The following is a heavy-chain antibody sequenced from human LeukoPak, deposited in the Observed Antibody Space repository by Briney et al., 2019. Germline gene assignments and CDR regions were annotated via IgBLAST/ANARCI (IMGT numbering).Heavy chain of an antibody. CDR1: GFTFSSYA. Sequence: GGSLRLSCAASGFTFSSYAMSWVRQAPGKGLEWVSAISGSGGSTYYADSVKGRFTISRDNSKNTLYLQMNSLRAEDTAVYYCAKAENYDFWSGYQRYYYGMDVWGQGTTVTVSS. D-gene: IGHD3-3*01. CDR2: ISGSGGST. J-gene: IGHJ6*02. CDR3: AKAENYDFWSGYQRYYYGMDV. V-gene: IGHV3-23*01.